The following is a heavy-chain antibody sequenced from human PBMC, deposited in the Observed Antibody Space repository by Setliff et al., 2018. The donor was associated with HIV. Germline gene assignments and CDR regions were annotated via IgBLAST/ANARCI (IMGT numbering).Heavy chain of an antibody. CDR2: MSLTRDT. CDR3: ARHYDSSGYGDYFDD. D-gene: IGHD3-22*01. V-gene: IGHV4-59*08. J-gene: IGHJ4*02. Sequence: SETLSLTCTVSGASISGSYWIWVRQPPGKGLEWIGYMSLTRDTKYNPSLNSRVTTSIDTSKNQFSLELRSVTAADTAVYYCARHYDSSGYGDYFDDWGRGILVTVS. CDR1: GASISGSY.